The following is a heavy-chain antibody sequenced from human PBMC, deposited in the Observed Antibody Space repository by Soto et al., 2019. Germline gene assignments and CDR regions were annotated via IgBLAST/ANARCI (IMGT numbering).Heavy chain of an antibody. CDR3: ARDSSGWSNYFDY. D-gene: IGHD6-19*01. CDR2: ISAYNGNT. Sequence: QVQLVQSGAEVKKPGASVKVSCKASGYTFTSYGVSWVRQAPGQGLEWMGWISAYNGNTNYAQKFQGRVTMTTDTSTSTVHMELRSLRSDDTAVYYCARDSSGWSNYFDYWGQGTLVTVSS. CDR1: GYTFTSYG. V-gene: IGHV1-18*01. J-gene: IGHJ4*02.